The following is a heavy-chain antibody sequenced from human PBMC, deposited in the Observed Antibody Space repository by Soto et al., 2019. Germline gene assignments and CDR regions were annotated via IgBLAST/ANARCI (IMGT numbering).Heavy chain of an antibody. CDR2: INHSGST. CDR1: GGSFSGYY. D-gene: IGHD3-10*01. J-gene: IGHJ6*02. CDR3: ERQGMRFGYYYYYGMDV. V-gene: IGHV4-34*01. Sequence: PSETLSLTCAVYGGSFSGYYWSWIRQPPGKGLEWIGEINHSGSTNYNPSLKSRVTISVDTSKNQFSLKLSYVTAADTDVYYCERQGMRFGYYYYYGMDVWGQGTTVTVSS.